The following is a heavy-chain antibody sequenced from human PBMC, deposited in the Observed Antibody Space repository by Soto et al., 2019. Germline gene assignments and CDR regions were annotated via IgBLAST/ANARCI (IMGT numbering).Heavy chain of an antibody. CDR3: ARGDYGQYDAYNWFDP. V-gene: IGHV4-34*02. D-gene: IGHD3-10*01. CDR1: GGSFNNYF. CDR2: VCPGGRT. Sequence: QVRLQQCGAGLVRPSETLSLTCAVYGGSFNNYFWSWIRQPTGKGLEWIGEVCPGGRTNYSPTLKREVRIAVEGSKNQFSLRLTSVTVADTAVYYCARGDYGQYDAYNWFDPWGQGNIVIVAS. J-gene: IGHJ5*02.